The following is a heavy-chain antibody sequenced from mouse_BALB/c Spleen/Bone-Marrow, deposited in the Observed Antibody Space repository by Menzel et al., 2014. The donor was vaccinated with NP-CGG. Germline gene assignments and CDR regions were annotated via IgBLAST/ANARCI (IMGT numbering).Heavy chain of an antibody. J-gene: IGHJ2*01. CDR1: GFTFSSFG. Sequence: EVQGVESGGGLVQPGGSRKLSCAASGFTFSSFGMHWVRQAPEKGLEWVAYISSGSRTVFYADTVKGRFTISRDNPKNTLFLQMTRLRSKDTAMYYCTRSRGNWDDFDYWGQGTTLTVSS. CDR3: TRSRGNWDDFDY. V-gene: IGHV5-17*02. CDR2: ISSGSRTV. D-gene: IGHD3-3*01.